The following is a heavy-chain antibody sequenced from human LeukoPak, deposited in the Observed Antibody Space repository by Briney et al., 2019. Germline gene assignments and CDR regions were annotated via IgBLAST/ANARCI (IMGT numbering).Heavy chain of an antibody. CDR3: ARRFLASGRQGIFGVAPFDP. D-gene: IGHD3-3*01. Sequence: PSETLSLTCTVSGGSISSSSYYWGWIRQPPGKGLEWIGSIYYSGSTYYNPSLKSRVTISVDTSKNQFSLKLSSVTAADTAVYYCARRFLASGRQGIFGVAPFDPWGQGTLVTVSS. CDR2: IYYSGST. V-gene: IGHV4-39*01. CDR1: GGSISSSSYY. J-gene: IGHJ5*02.